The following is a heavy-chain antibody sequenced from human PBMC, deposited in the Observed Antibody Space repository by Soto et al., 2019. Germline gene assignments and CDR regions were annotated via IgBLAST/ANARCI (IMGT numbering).Heavy chain of an antibody. J-gene: IGHJ5*02. CDR3: ARENRYCSSTSCRNNWFDP. Sequence: GGSLRLSCAASGFTFSSYAMHWVRQAPGKGLEWVAVISYDGSNKYYADSVKGRFTISRDNSKNSLYLQMNSLRAEDTAVYYCARENRYCSSTSCRNNWFDPWGQGTLVTVSS. V-gene: IGHV3-30-3*01. CDR1: GFTFSSYA. D-gene: IGHD2-2*01. CDR2: ISYDGSNK.